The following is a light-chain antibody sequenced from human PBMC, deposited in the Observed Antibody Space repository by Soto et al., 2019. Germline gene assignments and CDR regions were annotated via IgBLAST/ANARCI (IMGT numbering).Light chain of an antibody. CDR3: QQYKSMYT. CDR1: QSISSW. J-gene: IGKJ2*01. Sequence: DIQMTQSPSTLSASIGDRVTITCRASQSISSWLAWYQQKPGKAPKLLIYKASSLQSGVPSRFSGSGSETEFTPTISSLQPDDFATYYCQQYKSMYTFGQGTKLEIK. CDR2: KAS. V-gene: IGKV1-5*03.